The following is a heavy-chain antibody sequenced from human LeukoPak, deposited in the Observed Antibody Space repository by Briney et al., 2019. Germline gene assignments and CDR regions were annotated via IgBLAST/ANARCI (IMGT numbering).Heavy chain of an antibody. CDR2: ISGSGGST. J-gene: IGHJ4*02. CDR3: AKERDGYNHGFDY. CDR1: GFTFSSYA. V-gene: IGHV3-23*01. Sequence: GGFLRLSCAASGFTFSSYAMSWVRQALGKGLEWVSAISGSGGSTYYADSVKGRFTISRDNSKNTLYLQMNSLRAEDTAVYYCAKERDGYNHGFDYWGQGTLVTVSS. D-gene: IGHD5-24*01.